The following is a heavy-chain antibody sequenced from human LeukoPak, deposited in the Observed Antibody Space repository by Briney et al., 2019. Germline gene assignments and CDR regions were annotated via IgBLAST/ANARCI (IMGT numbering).Heavy chain of an antibody. D-gene: IGHD6-19*01. CDR2: INHSGST. Sequence: MPSETQSLTCAVYGGSFSGYYWSWIRQPPGKGLEWIGEINHSGSTNYNPSLKSRVTISVDTSKNQFSLKLSSVTAADTAVYYCARARVRMVAGGLDYWGQGTLVTVSS. CDR3: ARARVRMVAGGLDY. J-gene: IGHJ4*02. CDR1: GGSFSGYY. V-gene: IGHV4-34*01.